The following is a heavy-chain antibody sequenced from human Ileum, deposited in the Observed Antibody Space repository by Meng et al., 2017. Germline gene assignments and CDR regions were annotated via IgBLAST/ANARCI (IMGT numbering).Heavy chain of an antibody. CDR2: ISQESGRT. CDR3: VRDEGYLLGD. V-gene: IGHV4-4*02. D-gene: IGHD6-13*01. Sequence: QLQRSEQCPGMVYASRSLSLTCACSVATSISLDLWSGVRQPPGKGLEWIGEISQESGRTNYNPSLKSRVTISLDKSKNQLSLKLNAVTAADTAVYYCVRDEGYLLGDWGQGTLVTVSS. CDR1: VATSISLDL. J-gene: IGHJ4*02.